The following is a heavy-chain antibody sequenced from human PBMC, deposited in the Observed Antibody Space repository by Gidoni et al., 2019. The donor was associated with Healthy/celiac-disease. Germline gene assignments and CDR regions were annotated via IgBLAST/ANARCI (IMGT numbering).Heavy chain of an antibody. Sequence: QVQLVQSGAEVKKPGASVKVSCKASGYTFTSYAMHWVRQAPGQRLEWMGWINAGNGNTKYSQKFQGRVTITRDTSASTAYMELSSLRSEDTAVYYCARGGSITMVRGGRNFYYYYMDVWGKGTTVTVSS. CDR2: INAGNGNT. CDR3: ARGGSITMVRGGRNFYYYYMDV. CDR1: GYTFTSYA. J-gene: IGHJ6*03. D-gene: IGHD3-10*01. V-gene: IGHV1-3*01.